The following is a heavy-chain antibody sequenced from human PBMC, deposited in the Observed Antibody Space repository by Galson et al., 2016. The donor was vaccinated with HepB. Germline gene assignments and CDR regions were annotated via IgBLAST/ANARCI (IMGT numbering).Heavy chain of an antibody. D-gene: IGHD5-24*01. CDR1: GYTFTNYA. CDR3: VRNAGGYNFGD. J-gene: IGHJ4*02. Sequence: SVKVSCKAGGYTFTNYAIHWVRQAPGQSLEWMGWIAGGNGNTRYSQQFQGRVTFTRDTPASIVYMEMSSLRSEDTAVFYCVRNAGGYNFGDWGQGTLVIVSA. CDR2: IAGGNGNT. V-gene: IGHV1-3*01.